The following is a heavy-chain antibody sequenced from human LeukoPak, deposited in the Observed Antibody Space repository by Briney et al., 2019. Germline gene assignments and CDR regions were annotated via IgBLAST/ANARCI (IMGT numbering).Heavy chain of an antibody. Sequence: GGSLRLSCAASGFTFSSYWMSWVRQAPGKGLEWVANIKQDGSEKYYVDSVKGRFTISRGNAKNSLYLQMNSLRAEDTAVYYCARGSMVRGVISRYYFDYWGQGTLVTVSS. J-gene: IGHJ4*02. D-gene: IGHD3-10*01. CDR3: ARGSMVRGVISRYYFDY. CDR1: GFTFSSYW. V-gene: IGHV3-7*01. CDR2: IKQDGSEK.